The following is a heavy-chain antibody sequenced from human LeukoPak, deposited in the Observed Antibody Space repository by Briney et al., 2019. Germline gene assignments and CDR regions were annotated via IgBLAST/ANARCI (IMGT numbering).Heavy chain of an antibody. J-gene: IGHJ6*03. D-gene: IGHD6-19*01. V-gene: IGHV3-30*01. Sequence: GGSLRLSCAASGFTFSSYAMHWVRQAPGKGLEWVAVISYDGSNKYYADSVKGRFTISRDNSKNTLYLQMNSLRAEDTAVYYCARDPHSGWYYPYYYYMDVWGKGTTVTVSS. CDR3: ARDPHSGWYYPYYYYMDV. CDR1: GFTFSSYA. CDR2: ISYDGSNK.